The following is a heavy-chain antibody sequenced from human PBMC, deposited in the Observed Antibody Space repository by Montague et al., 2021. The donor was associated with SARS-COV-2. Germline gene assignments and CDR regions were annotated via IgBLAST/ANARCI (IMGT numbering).Heavy chain of an antibody. V-gene: IGHV4-59*12. CDR3: ARSRIGDHLDVMDV. CDR1: GDSFSRCY. CDR2: VSHSDGT. D-gene: IGHD2/OR15-2a*01. Sequence: SETLSLTCSVSGDSFSRCYWTWVRQTPATGLEWIGYVSHSDGTNSDPSLQSRVSMFVDSSTSQFSLELSSVTAAETAIYYCARSRIGDHLDVMDVWGQGTTVIVSS. J-gene: IGHJ6*02.